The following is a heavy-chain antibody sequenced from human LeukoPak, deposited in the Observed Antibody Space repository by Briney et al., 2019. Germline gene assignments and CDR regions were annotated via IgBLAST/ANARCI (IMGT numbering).Heavy chain of an antibody. CDR3: ARGPSVLRHFDWLLQADYYYYGMDV. D-gene: IGHD3-9*01. CDR1: GYTFTSYD. Sequence: ASVKVSCKASGYTFTSYDINWVRQATGQGLEWMGWMNPNSGNTGYAQKFQGRVTMTRNTSISTAYMELSSLRSEDTAVYYCARGPSVLRHFDWLLQADYYYYGMDVWGQGTTVTVSS. J-gene: IGHJ6*02. V-gene: IGHV1-8*01. CDR2: MNPNSGNT.